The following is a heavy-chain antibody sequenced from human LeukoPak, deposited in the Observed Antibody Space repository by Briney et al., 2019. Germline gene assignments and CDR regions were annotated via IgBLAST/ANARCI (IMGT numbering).Heavy chain of an antibody. CDR2: ISDSGGST. J-gene: IGHJ5*02. CDR1: GFTFSRYA. CDR3: ARVAGYGSGSYYNLLDWFDP. V-gene: IGHV3-23*01. D-gene: IGHD3-10*01. Sequence: PGGSLRLSCAASGFTFSRYAMSWVRQAPGKGLEWVSAISDSGGSTYYADSVKGRFTISRDNAKNTLYLQMNSLRAEDTAVYYCARVAGYGSGSYYNLLDWFDPWGQGTLVTVSS.